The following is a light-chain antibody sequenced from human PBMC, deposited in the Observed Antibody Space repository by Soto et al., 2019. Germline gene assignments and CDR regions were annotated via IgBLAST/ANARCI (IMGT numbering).Light chain of an antibody. CDR3: QQYDTSLPYT. J-gene: IGKJ4*01. V-gene: IGKV3-20*01. Sequence: EIVLTQSPGTLSLSPGDRATLSCEASQSVNNNYLSWYQHKPGQAPRLLIYGASSRATGIPDRFSGSGSGTDFTLTSSRLEPEDFAVYYCQQYDTSLPYTFGGGTKVEIK. CDR2: GAS. CDR1: QSVNNNY.